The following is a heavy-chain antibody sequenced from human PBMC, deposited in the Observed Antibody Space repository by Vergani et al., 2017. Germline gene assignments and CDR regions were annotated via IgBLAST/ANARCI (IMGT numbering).Heavy chain of an antibody. D-gene: IGHD3-22*01. J-gene: IGHJ5*02. CDR1: GGSISSSSSS. Sequence: QLQLQESGPGLVKPSETLSLTCTVSGGSISSSSSSWGWIRQPPGKGLEWIGSIYYSGSTYYNPSLKSRVTISVDTSKNQFSLKLSSVTAADTAVYYCARVFYYDSSGSEYNWFDPWGQGTLVTVSS. CDR3: ARVFYYDSSGSEYNWFDP. CDR2: IYYSGST. V-gene: IGHV4-39*01.